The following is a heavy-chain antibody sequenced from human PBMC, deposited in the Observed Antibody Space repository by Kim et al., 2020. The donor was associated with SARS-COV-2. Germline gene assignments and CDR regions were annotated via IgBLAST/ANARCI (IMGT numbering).Heavy chain of an antibody. CDR3: ARVGSSGWYPRDAFDI. D-gene: IGHD6-19*01. J-gene: IGHJ3*02. Sequence: SVRGRFTISRDNAKDSLYLQMNSLRAEDTAVYYCARVGSSGWYPRDAFDIWGQGTMVTVSS. V-gene: IGHV3-48*03.